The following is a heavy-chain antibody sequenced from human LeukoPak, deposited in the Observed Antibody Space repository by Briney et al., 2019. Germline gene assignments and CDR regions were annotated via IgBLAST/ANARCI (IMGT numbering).Heavy chain of an antibody. CDR2: IYYSGST. CDR1: GGSISSSSYY. Sequence: SETLSLTCTVSGGSISSSSYYWGWIRQPPGKGLKWIGSIYYSGSTYYNPSLKSRVTISVDTSKNQFSLKLSSVTAADTAVYYCASLKRSWYLHSSSQTIDYWGQGTLVTVSS. D-gene: IGHD6-13*01. CDR3: ASLKRSWYLHSSSQTIDY. J-gene: IGHJ4*02. V-gene: IGHV4-39*01.